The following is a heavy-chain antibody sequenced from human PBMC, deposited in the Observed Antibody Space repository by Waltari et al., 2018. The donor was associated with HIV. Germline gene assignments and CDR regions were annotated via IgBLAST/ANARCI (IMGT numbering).Heavy chain of an antibody. CDR1: GGSFSGYY. Sequence: QVQLQQWGAGLLKPSETLSLTCAVYGGSFSGYYWSWIRQPPGKGLEWNGEINHSGSTKYNPSRRSRVTRSVDTSKNQFSLKLSSVNAADTAVYYCARTLKYYDFWSGYSAEGGYFDYWGQGTLVTVSS. CDR3: ARTLKYYDFWSGYSAEGGYFDY. V-gene: IGHV4-34*01. CDR2: INHSGST. J-gene: IGHJ4*02. D-gene: IGHD3-3*01.